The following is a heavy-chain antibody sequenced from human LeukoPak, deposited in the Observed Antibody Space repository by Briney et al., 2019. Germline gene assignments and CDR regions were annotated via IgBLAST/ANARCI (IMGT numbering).Heavy chain of an antibody. J-gene: IGHJ4*02. CDR1: GFTFSSYS. Sequence: GGSLRLSCAASGFTFSSYSMNWVRQAPGKGLEWVSAITGSGDITYYADSVKGRFTISRDNSKNTLYLQMNSLRAEDTAIYYCAKDLSPGVYWGQGTLVTVSS. CDR3: AKDLSPGVY. CDR2: ITGSGDIT. V-gene: IGHV3-23*01.